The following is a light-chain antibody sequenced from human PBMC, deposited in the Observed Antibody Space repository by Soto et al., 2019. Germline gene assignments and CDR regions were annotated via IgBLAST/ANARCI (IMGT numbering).Light chain of an antibody. CDR1: QSVSSSY. CDR3: QQYGSSRT. J-gene: IGKJ1*01. CDR2: GAS. Sequence: EIVLTQSPGTLSLSPGERATLSCRASQSVSSSYLAWYQQKPGQAPRLLIYGASSRATGIPDRFRGSGSGTDFTLTISTLEPEDFAVYYCQQYGSSRTFGQGTKVDIK. V-gene: IGKV3-20*01.